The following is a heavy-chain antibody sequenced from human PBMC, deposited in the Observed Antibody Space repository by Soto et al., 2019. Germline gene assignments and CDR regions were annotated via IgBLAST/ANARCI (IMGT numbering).Heavy chain of an antibody. J-gene: IGHJ4*02. CDR3: ARVNYYDSSGYYYVGTYFDY. CDR1: GFTFSNAW. V-gene: IGHV4-4*07. D-gene: IGHD3-22*01. Sequence: VQLVESGGGLVKPGGSLRLSCAASGFTFSNAWMSWVRQAPGKGLEWVGRIYTSGSTNYNPSLKSRVTMSVDTSKNQFSLKLSSVTAADTAVYYCARVNYYDSSGYYYVGTYFDYWGQGTLVTVSS. CDR2: IYTSGST.